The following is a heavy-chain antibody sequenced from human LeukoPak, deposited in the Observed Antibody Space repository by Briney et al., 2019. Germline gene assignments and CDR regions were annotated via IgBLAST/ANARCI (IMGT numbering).Heavy chain of an antibody. V-gene: IGHV4-4*07. Sequence: SETLSLTCTVSGGSISSYYWSWIRQPAGRGLEWIGRFYTSGSTNYNPSLKSRVTISVDTSKNQFSLKLSSVTAADTAVYYCARGRDGYNFLNRGEYYYFDYWGQGTLVTVSS. CDR3: ARGRDGYNFLNRGEYYYFDY. J-gene: IGHJ4*02. D-gene: IGHD5-24*01. CDR1: GGSISSYY. CDR2: FYTSGST.